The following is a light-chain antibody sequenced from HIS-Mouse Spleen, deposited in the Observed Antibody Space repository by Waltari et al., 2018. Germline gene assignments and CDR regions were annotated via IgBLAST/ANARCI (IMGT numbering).Light chain of an antibody. J-gene: IGLJ2*01. CDR3: QAWDSSTAV. Sequence: SYELTQPPSVSVSPGQTASITCSGDKLGDKYACWYQLKPGQSPVLVIYQDSKRPSGIPERFAGCNSGNTATLTISGTQAMDEADYYCQAWDSSTAVFGGGTKLTVL. CDR1: KLGDKY. CDR2: QDS. V-gene: IGLV3-1*01.